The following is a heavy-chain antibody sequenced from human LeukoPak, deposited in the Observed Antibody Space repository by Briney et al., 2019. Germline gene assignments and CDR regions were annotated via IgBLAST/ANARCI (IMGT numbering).Heavy chain of an antibody. CDR2: ILYDGSKK. J-gene: IGHJ4*02. D-gene: IGHD2-21*02. CDR3: AKDDCGGDCYPDY. Sequence: KPGGSLRLSCAASGFTLSTYGMHWVRQPPGKGLEWVAVILYDGSKKYYADSVEGRFTISRDNAKNTVYLQMNSLRAEDTAVYYCAKDDCGGDCYPDYWGQGTLVTVSS. V-gene: IGHV3-30*18. CDR1: GFTLSTYG.